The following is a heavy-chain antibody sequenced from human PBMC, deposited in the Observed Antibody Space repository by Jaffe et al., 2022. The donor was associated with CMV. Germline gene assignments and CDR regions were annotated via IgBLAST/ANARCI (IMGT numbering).Heavy chain of an antibody. J-gene: IGHJ2*01. Sequence: EVQLVQSGAEVKKPGESLKISCKGSGYSFTSYWIGWVRQMPGKGLEWMGIIYPGDSDTRYSPSFQGQVTISADKSISTAYLQWSSLKASDTAMYYCARRYYYDSSGYYYEGWYFDLWGRGTLVTVSS. D-gene: IGHD3-22*01. CDR2: IYPGDSDT. CDR3: ARRYYYDSSGYYYEGWYFDL. CDR1: GYSFTSYW. V-gene: IGHV5-51*01.